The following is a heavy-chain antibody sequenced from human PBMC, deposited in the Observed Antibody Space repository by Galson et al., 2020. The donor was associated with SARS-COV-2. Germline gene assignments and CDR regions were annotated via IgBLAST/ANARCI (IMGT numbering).Heavy chain of an antibody. J-gene: IGHJ4*02. V-gene: IGHV3-7*04. CDR2: INKDGSDK. Sequence: GGSLRLSCAASGFTFSRYWMSWVRQAPGKGLEWVAYINKDGSDKNYVDSVKGRFTISRDNAKNSLYLQMNSLRAEDTAVYYCARDLGLVTTCYFDYWGQGTLVSVSS. CDR1: GFTFSRYW. CDR3: ARDLGLVTTCYFDY. D-gene: IGHD2-21*02.